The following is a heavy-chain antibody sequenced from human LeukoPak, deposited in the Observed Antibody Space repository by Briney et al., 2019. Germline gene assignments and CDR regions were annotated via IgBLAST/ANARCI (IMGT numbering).Heavy chain of an antibody. V-gene: IGHV3-33*08. Sequence: GGSLRLSCAASGFTFSSYAMSWVRQAPGKELEWVAVIWYDGSQKYYTDSVKGRFTISRDNSKKTLYLEMNSPRPEDTAVYYCARSDSSGFSDWYFDLWGRGTLLTVSP. CDR3: ARSDSSGFSDWYFDL. CDR1: GFTFSSYA. D-gene: IGHD3-22*01. CDR2: IWYDGSQK. J-gene: IGHJ2*01.